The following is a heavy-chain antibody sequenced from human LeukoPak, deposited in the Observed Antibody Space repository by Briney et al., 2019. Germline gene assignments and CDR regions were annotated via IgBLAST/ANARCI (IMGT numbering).Heavy chain of an antibody. CDR3: ARDPYSSSWSYGMDV. Sequence: GRSLRLSCAASGFTFSSYEMNWVRQAPGKGLERVANIKQDGSETVYVDSVKGRFTISRDNAQSSLYLQMNSLRAEDTAVYYCARDPYSSSWSYGMDVWGQGTAVTVSS. D-gene: IGHD6-13*01. J-gene: IGHJ6*02. CDR2: IKQDGSET. CDR1: GFTFSSYE. V-gene: IGHV3-7*03.